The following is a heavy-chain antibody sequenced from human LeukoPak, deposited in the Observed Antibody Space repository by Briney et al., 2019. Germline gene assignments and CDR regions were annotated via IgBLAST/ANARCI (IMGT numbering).Heavy chain of an antibody. V-gene: IGHV3-23*01. CDR1: GFTFRSYA. D-gene: IGHD6-19*01. CDR3: VKGSLYSSGCYDY. CDR2: ISGSGTGT. Sequence: PGGSPRLSCAASGFTFRSYAMNWVRQVPGKGLEWVSGISGSGTGTYYADSVKGRFTISRDNSKNTLFLQMNSLRAEDTAVYYCVKGSLYSSGCYDYWGQGTLVTVSA. J-gene: IGHJ4*02.